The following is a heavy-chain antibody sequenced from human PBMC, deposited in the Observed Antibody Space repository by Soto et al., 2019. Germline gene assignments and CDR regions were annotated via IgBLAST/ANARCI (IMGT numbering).Heavy chain of an antibody. D-gene: IGHD2-2*01. J-gene: IGHJ6*02. CDR1: GGTFSSYA. Sequence: QVQLVQSGAEVKKPGSSVKVSCKASGGTFSSYAISWVRQAPGQGLEWMGGIIPIFGTANYAQKFQGRVTITADEATSTAYMDLSSPRSEDTAVYYCARHVPAAGYYYGMDVWGQGTTVTVSS. CDR3: ARHVPAAGYYYGMDV. V-gene: IGHV1-69*12. CDR2: IIPIFGTA.